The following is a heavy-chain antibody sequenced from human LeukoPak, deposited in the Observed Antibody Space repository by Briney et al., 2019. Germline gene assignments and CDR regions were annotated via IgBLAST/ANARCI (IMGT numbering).Heavy chain of an antibody. J-gene: IGHJ4*02. V-gene: IGHV1-8*03. CDR2: MNPNSGNT. Sequence: GASVKVSCKASGYTFTSYDINWVRQATGQGLEWMGWMNPNSGNTGCAQKFQGRVTITRNTSISTAYMELSSLRSEDTAVYYCAVMAYYDFWSGYYTLDYWGQGTLVTVSS. CDR3: AVMAYYDFWSGYYTLDY. CDR1: GYTFTSYD. D-gene: IGHD3-3*01.